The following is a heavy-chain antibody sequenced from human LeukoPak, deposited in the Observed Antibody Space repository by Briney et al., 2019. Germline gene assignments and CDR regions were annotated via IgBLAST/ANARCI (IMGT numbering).Heavy chain of an antibody. J-gene: IGHJ4*02. D-gene: IGHD6-19*01. CDR1: GYAFTSYG. V-gene: IGHV1-18*01. CDR3: ARGGNSGWRTPNDDY. Sequence: ASVKVSCKASGYAFTSYGISWVRQAPGQGLEWMGWISAYNGNTNYAQKFQGRVTMTRDMSTSTVYMELSSLRSDDTAVYYCARGGNSGWRTPNDDYWGQGTLVTVSS. CDR2: ISAYNGNT.